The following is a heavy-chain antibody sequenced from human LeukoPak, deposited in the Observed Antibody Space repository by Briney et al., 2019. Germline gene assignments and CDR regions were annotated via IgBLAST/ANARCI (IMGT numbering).Heavy chain of an antibody. CDR2: IYHSGST. CDR3: ARDGIAVAGRYYYYMDV. J-gene: IGHJ6*03. D-gene: IGHD6-19*01. V-gene: IGHV4-38-2*02. CDR1: GYHISSGYY. Sequence: PSETLSLTCTVSGYHISSGYYWGWIRQPPGKGVEWIGSIYHSGSTFYNPSLKRRVNISVDTPKNQFSLKLSSVTAADTAVYYCARDGIAVAGRYYYYMDVWGKGTTVTVSS.